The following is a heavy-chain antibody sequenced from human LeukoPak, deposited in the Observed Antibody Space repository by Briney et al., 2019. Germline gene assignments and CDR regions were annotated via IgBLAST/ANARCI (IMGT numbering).Heavy chain of an antibody. V-gene: IGHV3-48*03. J-gene: IGHJ4*02. CDR1: GFTFSAYE. CDR2: ITADGTNK. D-gene: IGHD1-26*01. CDR3: AREVKWELPDY. Sequence: GGALRLSCAASGFTFSAYEMNWVRQAPGKGLEWVSYITADGTNKYDADSVKGRFSISRDNAKNSLYLQMDSLRVDDTAIYYCAREVKWELPDYWGQGTLVTVSS.